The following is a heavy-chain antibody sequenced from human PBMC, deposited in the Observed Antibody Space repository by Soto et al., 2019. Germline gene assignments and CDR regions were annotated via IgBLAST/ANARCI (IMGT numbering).Heavy chain of an antibody. CDR3: ARGWGKYFGVNDF. CDR1: GYTFNTFG. J-gene: IGHJ4*02. CDR2: ISGYGGKR. V-gene: IGHV1-18*01. Sequence: IQLVQSAGAVTRPGASVRVSCKASGYTFNTFGVTWVRQAPGQGLEWMGCISGYGGKRDYSRKLQGRITLTADPSTSTSYMELRNLTSDDTAVYYCARGWGKYFGVNDFWGQETLVTVSS. D-gene: IGHD2-8*01.